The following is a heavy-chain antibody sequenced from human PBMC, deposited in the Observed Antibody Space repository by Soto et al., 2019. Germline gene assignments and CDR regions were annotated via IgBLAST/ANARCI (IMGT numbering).Heavy chain of an antibody. V-gene: IGHV4-59*01. D-gene: IGHD3-3*01. Sequence: SETLSLTCTVSGGSISSYYWSWIRQPPGKGLEWIGYIYYSGSTNYNPSLKSRVTISVDTSKNQFSLKLSSVTAADTAVYYCARAQSGYDPDYWGQGTLVTVSS. CDR1: GGSISSYY. CDR2: IYYSGST. J-gene: IGHJ4*02. CDR3: ARAQSGYDPDY.